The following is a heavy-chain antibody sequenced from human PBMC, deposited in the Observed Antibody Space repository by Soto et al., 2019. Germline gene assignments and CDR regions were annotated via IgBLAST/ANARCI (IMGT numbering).Heavy chain of an antibody. Sequence: QVQLVQSGAEVKKPGPSVKVSCKTSGYTFTGYGINWVRQAPGHGLEWMGWISVFNGNTKYGQNIQDRVIMTTDTSTSTAYMELRSLRSDDTAVYFCGRDGSGGIIDSWGQGTMLIVSS. CDR2: ISVFNGNT. J-gene: IGHJ3*01. CDR1: GYTFTGYG. CDR3: GRDGSGGIIDS. V-gene: IGHV1-18*01. D-gene: IGHD2-15*01.